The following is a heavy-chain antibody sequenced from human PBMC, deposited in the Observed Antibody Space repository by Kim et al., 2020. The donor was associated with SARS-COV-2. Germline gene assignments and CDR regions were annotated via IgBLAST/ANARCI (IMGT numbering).Heavy chain of an antibody. CDR3: ARANYFDYGSGSHYFYYYIDV. CDR2: IGTAGDT. CDR1: GFTFSSYD. J-gene: IGHJ6*03. D-gene: IGHD3-10*01. Sequence: GGSLRLSCAASGFTFSSYDMHWVRQATGKGLEWVSAIGTAGDTYYPGSVKGRFTISRENAKNSLYLQMNSLRAGDTAVYYCARANYFDYGSGSHYFYYYIDVWGEGTTVTDSS. V-gene: IGHV3-13*01.